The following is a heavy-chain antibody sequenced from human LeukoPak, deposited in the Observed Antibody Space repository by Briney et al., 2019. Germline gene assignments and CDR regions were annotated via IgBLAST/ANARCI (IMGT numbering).Heavy chain of an antibody. Sequence: SETLSLTCNVSGASMSNYYWVWIRQPPGKGLEWIGSIYHSGTTYSGSTYYNPSLKSRVTISLDTSKNQFSLKVGSMTAADTAVYYCAREGLAEAAPTIRYYNYYMDVWGKGTTVSVSS. CDR1: GASMSNYY. CDR3: AREGLAEAAPTIRYYNYYMDV. J-gene: IGHJ6*03. V-gene: IGHV4-39*07. D-gene: IGHD6-19*01. CDR2: IYHSGTTYSGST.